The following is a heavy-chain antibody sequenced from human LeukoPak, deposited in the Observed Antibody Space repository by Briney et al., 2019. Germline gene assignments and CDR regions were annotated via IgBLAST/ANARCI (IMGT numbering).Heavy chain of an antibody. J-gene: IGHJ4*01. Sequence: SETLSLTCTVSGGSISSYYWSWIRQPPGKGLEWIGYIYYSGSTNYNPSLKSRVTISVDTSKNQFSLKLSSVTAADTAVYYCAAKPRGEGPLARDYRGQGTPVT. D-gene: IGHD3-3*01. V-gene: IGHV4-59*08. CDR3: AAKPRGEGPLARDY. CDR1: GGSISSYY. CDR2: IYYSGST.